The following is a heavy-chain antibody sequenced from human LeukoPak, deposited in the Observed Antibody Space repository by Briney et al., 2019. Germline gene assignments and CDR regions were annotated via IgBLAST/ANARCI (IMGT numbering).Heavy chain of an antibody. V-gene: IGHV4-59*01. CDR2: IYYSGST. CDR3: ARHYSSDPFDY. D-gene: IGHD6-19*01. Sequence: TSETLSLTCTVSGASISSYYWSWIRQPPGKGLEWIGYIYYSGSTNCNPSLKSRVSLSVDTSKSQFSLKLSSVTAADTAVYYCARHYSSDPFDYWGQGTLVTVSS. CDR1: GASISSYY. J-gene: IGHJ4*02.